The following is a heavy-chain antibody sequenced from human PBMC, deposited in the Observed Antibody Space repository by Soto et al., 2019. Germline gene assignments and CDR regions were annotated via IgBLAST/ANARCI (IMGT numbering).Heavy chain of an antibody. Sequence: SETLSLTCTVSGGSISSGSYYWGWIRQPPGKGLEWIGSIYYSGSTYYNPSLKSRVTISVDTSKNQFSLKLSSVTAADTAVYYCARHEGSVVTVDYWGQGTLVTVSS. D-gene: IGHD4-4*01. J-gene: IGHJ4*02. CDR2: IYYSGST. CDR1: GGSISSGSYY. V-gene: IGHV4-39*01. CDR3: ARHEGSVVTVDY.